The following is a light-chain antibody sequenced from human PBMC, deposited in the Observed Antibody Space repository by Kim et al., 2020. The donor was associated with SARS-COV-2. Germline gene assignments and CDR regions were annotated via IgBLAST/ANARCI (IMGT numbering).Light chain of an antibody. J-gene: IGKJ5*01. CDR1: QSVKTY. CDR2: DAS. V-gene: IGKV3-11*01. Sequence: YLSPGERATLSCRASQSVKTYLAWYQHKPGQSPRLLIHDASNRATGVPPRFSGGGSGTDFTLTISSLEPEDFAVYYCQQRGNWPTFGQGTRLEIK. CDR3: QQRGNWPT.